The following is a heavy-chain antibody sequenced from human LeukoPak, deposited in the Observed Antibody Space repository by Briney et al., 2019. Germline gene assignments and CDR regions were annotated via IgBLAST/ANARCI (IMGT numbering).Heavy chain of an antibody. CDR3: ARGHYYYDSSGYYFKWAAFDY. CDR1: GGSFSGYY. D-gene: IGHD3-22*01. V-gene: IGHV4-34*01. Sequence: PSETLSLTCAVYGGSFSGYYWSWIRQPPGKGLEWIGEINHSGSTNYNPSLKSRVTISVDTSKNQFSLKLSSMTAADTAVYYCARGHYYYDSSGYYFKWAAFDYWGQGTLVTVSS. CDR2: INHSGST. J-gene: IGHJ4*02.